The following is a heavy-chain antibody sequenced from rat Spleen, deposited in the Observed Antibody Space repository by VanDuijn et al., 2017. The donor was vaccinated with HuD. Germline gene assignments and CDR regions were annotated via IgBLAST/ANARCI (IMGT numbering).Heavy chain of an antibody. Sequence: EVQLVESGGGLVQPGRSLKLSCVASGFTFKNYWLTWTRQAPGKGLEWVASISNSGGSIYYPDSVKGRFTISRDNAKSSLYLQMDSLGSGDTATYYCTTGITLVWGRGVMVTVSS. CDR2: ISNSGGSI. J-gene: IGHJ2*01. CDR1: GFTFKNYW. V-gene: IGHV5-31*01. CDR3: TTGITLV. D-gene: IGHD1-2*01.